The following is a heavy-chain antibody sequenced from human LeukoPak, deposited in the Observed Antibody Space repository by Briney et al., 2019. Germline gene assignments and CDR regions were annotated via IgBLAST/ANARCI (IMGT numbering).Heavy chain of an antibody. Sequence: PSETLSLTCAVYGGSFSGYYWSWIRQPPGKGLEWMGEINHSGSTNYNPSLKSRVNISVDTSKNQVFPTNDPVTAAGSAVFYCGRGVRQLGYYYGMDAWGQGTTVTVSS. D-gene: IGHD6-6*01. CDR3: GRGVRQLGYYYGMDA. CDR1: GGSFSGYY. J-gene: IGHJ6*02. V-gene: IGHV4-34*01. CDR2: INHSGST.